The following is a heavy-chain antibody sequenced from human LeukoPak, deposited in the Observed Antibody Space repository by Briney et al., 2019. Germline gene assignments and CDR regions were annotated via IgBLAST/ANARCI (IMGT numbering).Heavy chain of an antibody. V-gene: IGHV4-39*01. CDR2: IYYSGST. Sequence: SEALSLPCTVSGGSISSSSYYWGWVRQPPGKGPEGVGGIYYSGSTYYNPSLKSRVTISVDTSKNQFSLKLSSVTAADTAVYYCASDEGLAVAGGGFDYWGQGTLVTVSS. CDR1: GGSISSSSYY. J-gene: IGHJ4*02. D-gene: IGHD6-19*01. CDR3: ASDEGLAVAGGGFDY.